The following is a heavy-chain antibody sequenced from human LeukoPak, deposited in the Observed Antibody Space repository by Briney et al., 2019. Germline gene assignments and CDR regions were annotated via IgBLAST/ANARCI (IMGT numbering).Heavy chain of an antibody. V-gene: IGHV4-38-2*02. D-gene: IGHD2-21*01. CDR3: ARKNVVAQGTFYY. J-gene: IGHJ4*02. Sequence: SETLSLTCSVSGYSIGSGHYWGWIRQPPGKGLEWIGSMYQTGSSYYSPSLKSRVTISLDTTKNQISLKLTFVTAAETAFYFCARKNVVAQGTFYYWGQRALVTVSS. CDR1: GYSIGSGHY. CDR2: MYQTGSS.